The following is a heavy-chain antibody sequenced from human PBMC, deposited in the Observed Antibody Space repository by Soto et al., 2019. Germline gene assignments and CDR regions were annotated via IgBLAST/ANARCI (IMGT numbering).Heavy chain of an antibody. J-gene: IGHJ5*01. V-gene: IGHV4-61*08. CDR3: ARIPVDTYMTYWFDP. CDR2: IYYSGNT. D-gene: IGHD5-18*01. CDR1: GDSVTSGDYY. Sequence: PSETLSLTFTVSGDSVTSGDYYWSWIRQPPGKGLEWIGYIYYSGNTNYSPSLKSRVAISLDTSHNQFSLKLSSVTAAETAVYFCARIPVDTYMTYWFDPWGQGTLVTVS.